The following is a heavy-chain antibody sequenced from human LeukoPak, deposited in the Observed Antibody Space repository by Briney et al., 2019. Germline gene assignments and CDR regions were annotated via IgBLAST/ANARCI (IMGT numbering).Heavy chain of an antibody. CDR2: IIPIFGTA. J-gene: IGHJ4*02. CDR3: ARLGRCSSTSCPDY. CDR1: GGTFSSYA. V-gene: IGHV1-69*05. D-gene: IGHD2-2*01. Sequence: GASVKVSCKASGGTFSSYAISWVRQAPGQGLEWMGGIIPIFGTANYAQKFQGRVTITTDESTSTAYMELSSLRSEDTAVYYCARLGRCSSTSCPDYWGQGTLVTLSS.